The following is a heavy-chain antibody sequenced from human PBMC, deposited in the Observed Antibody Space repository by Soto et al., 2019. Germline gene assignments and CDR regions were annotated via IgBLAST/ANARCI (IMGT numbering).Heavy chain of an antibody. V-gene: IGHV3-30*18. Sequence: QVQLVGSGGGVVQPGRSLRLSCAASGFTFSSYGMHWVRQAPGKGLEWVAVISYDGSNKYYADSVKGRFTISRDNSKNTLYLQMNSLRAEDTAVYYCAKDRYGDHDHWGQGTLVTVSS. J-gene: IGHJ4*02. D-gene: IGHD4-17*01. CDR1: GFTFSSYG. CDR3: AKDRYGDHDH. CDR2: ISYDGSNK.